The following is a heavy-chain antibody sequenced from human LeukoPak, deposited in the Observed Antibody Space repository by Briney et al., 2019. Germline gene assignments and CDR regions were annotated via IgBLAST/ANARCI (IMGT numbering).Heavy chain of an antibody. CDR3: ARDKSPVTHNWFDP. V-gene: IGHV1-18*01. Sequence: ASVKVSCKASGYTFTSYGISWVRQAPGQGLEWMGWVSGYNGNTDYAQNLQGRVTMTTDTSTSTAYMELRSLRSDDTAVYYCARDKSPVTHNWFDPWGQGTLVTVSS. CDR1: GYTFTSYG. CDR2: VSGYNGNT. J-gene: IGHJ5*02. D-gene: IGHD4-17*01.